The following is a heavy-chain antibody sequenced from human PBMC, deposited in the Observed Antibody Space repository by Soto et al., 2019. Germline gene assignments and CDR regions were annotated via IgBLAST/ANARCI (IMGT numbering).Heavy chain of an antibody. CDR1: GDSINSATDY. J-gene: IGHJ4*02. V-gene: IGHV4-39*07. D-gene: IGHD6-13*01. CDR3: VRDVPSSSYFDY. Sequence: PSETLSLTCLVSGDSINSATDYWGWIRQTPGKGLEWIGSAHFGGSSSYNPSLKSRVTISVDTSQNQFSLKLRSVTAADTAVYYCVRDVPSSSYFDYWGQGALVTVSS. CDR2: AHFGGSS.